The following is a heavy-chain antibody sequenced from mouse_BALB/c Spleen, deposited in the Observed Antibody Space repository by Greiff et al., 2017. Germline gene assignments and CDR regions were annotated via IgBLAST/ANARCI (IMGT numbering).Heavy chain of an antibody. CDR1: GYTFTSYW. Sequence: EVQLQQSGTVLARPGASVKMSCKASGYTFTSYWMHWVKQRPGQGLEWIGAIYPGNSDTSYNQKFKGKAKLTAVTSTSTAYMELSSLTNEDSAVYYCTSTTVVAPFDDWGQGTTLTVSS. CDR3: TSTTVVAPFDD. D-gene: IGHD1-1*01. V-gene: IGHV1-5*01. J-gene: IGHJ2*01. CDR2: IYPGNSDT.